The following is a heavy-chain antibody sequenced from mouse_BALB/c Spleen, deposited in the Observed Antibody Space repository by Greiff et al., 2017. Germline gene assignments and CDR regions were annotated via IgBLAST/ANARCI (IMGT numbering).Heavy chain of an antibody. V-gene: IGHV2-2*02. Sequence: QVQLQQSGPGLVQPSQSLSLTCTVSGFSFTSYGVHWVRQSPGKGLEWLGVLWSDGSTDYNAAFISRLSISKDNSKSQVFFNMNSLEANDTAIYYWARTFYYAMDYWGQGTSVTVSA. J-gene: IGHJ4*01. CDR1: GFSFTSYG. CDR3: ARTFYYAMDY. CDR2: LWSDGST.